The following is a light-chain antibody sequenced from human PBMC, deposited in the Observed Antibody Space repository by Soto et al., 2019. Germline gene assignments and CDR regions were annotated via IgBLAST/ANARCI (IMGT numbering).Light chain of an antibody. CDR1: QSVSTTY. CDR3: QQRSNWPVT. V-gene: IGKV3-11*01. CDR2: DAS. J-gene: IGKJ5*01. Sequence: EIVLAQSPGTLSLSPGERATLSCRASQSVSTTYLGWYQQKPGQPPRLLIYDASNRATGIPARFSGSGSGTDFTLTISSLEPEDFAVYYCQQRSNWPVTFGQGTRLEI.